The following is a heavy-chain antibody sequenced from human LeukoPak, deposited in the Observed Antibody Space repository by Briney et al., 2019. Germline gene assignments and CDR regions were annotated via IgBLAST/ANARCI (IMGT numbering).Heavy chain of an antibody. V-gene: IGHV4-38-2*02. Sequence: SETLSLTCTVSGYSISSGYYWGWIRQPPGKGLEWIGSIYHSGSTYYNPSLKSRVTISVDTSKNQFSLKLSSVTAADMAVYYCARHEVNWELSYYYYGMDVWGQGTTVTVSS. CDR3: ARHEVNWELSYYYYGMDV. CDR1: GYSISSGYY. D-gene: IGHD1-26*01. J-gene: IGHJ6*02. CDR2: IYHSGST.